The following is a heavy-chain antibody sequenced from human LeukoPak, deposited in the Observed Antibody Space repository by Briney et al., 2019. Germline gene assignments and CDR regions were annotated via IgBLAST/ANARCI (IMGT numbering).Heavy chain of an antibody. Sequence: GGSLRLSCAASGFTFSSYGMHWVRQAPGKGLEWVAVIWYDGSNKYYADSVKGRFTISRDNAKNSLYLQMNSLRAEDTAVYYCARDLKMATIGYWGQGTLVTVSS. V-gene: IGHV3-33*01. CDR3: ARDLKMATIGY. CDR1: GFTFSSYG. D-gene: IGHD5-24*01. CDR2: IWYDGSNK. J-gene: IGHJ4*02.